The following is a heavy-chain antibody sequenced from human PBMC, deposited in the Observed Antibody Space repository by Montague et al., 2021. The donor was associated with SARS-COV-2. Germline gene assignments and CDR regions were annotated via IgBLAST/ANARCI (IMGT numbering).Heavy chain of an antibody. CDR3: ASSYYYGSGTYVYNYYMDV. Sequence: SETLSLTCTVSGGSVSSSPYYWGWIRQPPGRGLEWVGSISYSGRTYYSPSLKSRLTISVDSSENQFSLRLSSVTAADTAVYYCASSYYYGSGTYVYNYYMDVWGQGTMVTVPS. D-gene: IGHD3-10*01. CDR1: GGSVSSSPYY. V-gene: IGHV4-39*01. J-gene: IGHJ6*03. CDR2: ISYSGRT.